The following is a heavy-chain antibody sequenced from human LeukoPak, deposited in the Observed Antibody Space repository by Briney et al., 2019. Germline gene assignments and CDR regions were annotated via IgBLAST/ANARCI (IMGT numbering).Heavy chain of an antibody. CDR3: ARLRTFDY. J-gene: IGHJ4*02. V-gene: IGHV3-7*03. Sequence: TGGSLRLSCAASGFTFSNYWMSWVRQAPGKGLEWVANIKQDGSEKYYVDSVKGRFTISRDNAKNSLYLQMNSLRAEDTAVYCCARLRTFDYWGQGTLVTVSS. CDR2: IKQDGSEK. CDR1: GFTFSNYW. D-gene: IGHD1-14*01.